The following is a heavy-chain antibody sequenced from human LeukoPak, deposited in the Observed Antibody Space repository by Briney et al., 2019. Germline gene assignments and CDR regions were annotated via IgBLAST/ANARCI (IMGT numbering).Heavy chain of an antibody. CDR1: GFTFSSYA. D-gene: IGHD3-10*01. J-gene: IGHJ4*02. CDR2: ISGDGGDT. CDR3: ARWFGEPPNFDY. V-gene: IGHV3-23*01. Sequence: GGSLRLSCAASGFTFSSYAVSWVRQASGKGLEWVSTISGDGGDTFYADSVKGRFSIFRDNSNNRVSLQTNSLRAEDTAMYYCARWFGEPPNFDYWGQGTLVTVSS.